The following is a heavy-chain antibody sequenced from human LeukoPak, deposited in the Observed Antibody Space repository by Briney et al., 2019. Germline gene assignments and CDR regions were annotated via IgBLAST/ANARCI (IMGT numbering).Heavy chain of an antibody. J-gene: IGHJ6*03. V-gene: IGHV4-34*01. Sequence: PSETLSLTCAINGGSFSGYYVTWIRQAPGKGLERIGEINPRGSTIHNPSLKSRVTISLDTSKNQFSLKLSSVTAADTAVYYCARETKLLANPQYYFFMDVWGKGTTVTVSS. CDR3: ARETKLLANPQYYFFMDV. CDR1: GGSFSGYY. D-gene: IGHD2-15*01. CDR2: INPRGST.